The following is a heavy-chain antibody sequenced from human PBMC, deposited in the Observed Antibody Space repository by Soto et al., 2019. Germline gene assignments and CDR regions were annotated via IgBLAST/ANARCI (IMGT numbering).Heavy chain of an antibody. D-gene: IGHD3-22*01. V-gene: IGHV1-69*13. CDR3: ARDNQYYYDSSGYYYPYCFDY. J-gene: IGHJ4*02. CDR1: GGTFSSYA. CDR2: IIPIFGTA. Sequence: SVKVSCKASGGTFSSYAISWVRQAPGQGLEWMGGIIPIFGTANYAQKFQGRVTITADESTSTAYMELSSLRSEDTAVYYCARDNQYYYDSSGYYYPYCFDYWGQGTLVTVSS.